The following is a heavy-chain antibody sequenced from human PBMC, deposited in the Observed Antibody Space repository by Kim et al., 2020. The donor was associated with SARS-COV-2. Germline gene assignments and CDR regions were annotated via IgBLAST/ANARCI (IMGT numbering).Heavy chain of an antibody. J-gene: IGHJ6*02. Sequence: GGSLRLSCAASGFTFSSYAMHWVRQAPGKGLEWVAVISYDGSNKYYADSVKGRFTISRDNSKNTMYLQMNSLRAEDTAVYYCARDFGVAVAGPHPGDIDYGMDVWGQGTTVTVSS. CDR3: ARDFGVAVAGPHPGDIDYGMDV. D-gene: IGHD6-19*01. CDR1: GFTFSSYA. CDR2: ISYDGSNK. V-gene: IGHV3-30*04.